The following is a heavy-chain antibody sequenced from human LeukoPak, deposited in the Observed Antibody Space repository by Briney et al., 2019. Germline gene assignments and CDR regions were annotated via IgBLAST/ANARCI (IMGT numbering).Heavy chain of an antibody. D-gene: IGHD3-3*01. J-gene: IGHJ4*02. Sequence: PGGSLRLSCAASGFTFSSYWMSWVRKAPGKWLEWVANIKQDGSEKYYVDSVKGRFTISRDNAKNSLYLQMNSLRAEDTAVYYCARERDTIFGVVIISGFDYWGQGTLVTVSS. CDR1: GFTFSSYW. CDR2: IKQDGSEK. CDR3: ARERDTIFGVVIISGFDY. V-gene: IGHV3-7*01.